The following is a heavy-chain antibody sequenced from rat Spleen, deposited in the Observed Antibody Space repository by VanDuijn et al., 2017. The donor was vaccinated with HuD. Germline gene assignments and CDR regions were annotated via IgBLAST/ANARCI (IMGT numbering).Heavy chain of an antibody. V-gene: IGHV3-1*01. Sequence: EVQLQESGPGLVKPSQSLSLTCSVTGYSITNNYWDWIRKFPGNKMEWMGYISYSGSTSYNPSLKRRISITRDTSKNQFFLQLNSVRTEDTATYYWARSRYFDYWGQGVMVTVSS. CDR3: ARSRYFDY. J-gene: IGHJ2*01. CDR2: ISYSGST. CDR1: GYSITNNY.